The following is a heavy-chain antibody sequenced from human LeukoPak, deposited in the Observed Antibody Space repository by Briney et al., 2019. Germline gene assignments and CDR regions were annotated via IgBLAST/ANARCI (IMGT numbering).Heavy chain of an antibody. J-gene: IGHJ4*02. V-gene: IGHV3-53*01. Sequence: AESLSLSCAASGCTVITNDMNWVRQPPGKGLEWVSVLYNDGNTKYADSVKGRFTISRDNSKNTLYLEMNSLSPDDTAVYYCARGVEPLAANTLAYWGQGTLVTVSS. D-gene: IGHD1-14*01. CDR1: GCTVITND. CDR3: ARGVEPLAANTLAY. CDR2: LYNDGNT.